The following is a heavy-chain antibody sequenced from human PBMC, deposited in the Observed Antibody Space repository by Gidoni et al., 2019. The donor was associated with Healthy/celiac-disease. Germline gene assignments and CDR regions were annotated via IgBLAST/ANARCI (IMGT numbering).Heavy chain of an antibody. D-gene: IGHD2-8*02. CDR2: ISNRSHYI. J-gene: IGHJ4*02. Sequence: EVQLVESGGGLVKPGGSLRLSCAASGFTFRSYSMNWVRPAPGKGLEWVTSISNRSHYIYYANSVKSRFHITRDNAKNSMYLQMNSRRAEDTTVYYCARVVFRGSGNYGGQGTLVTVSS. CDR1: GFTFRSYS. CDR3: ARVVFRGSGNY. V-gene: IGHV3-21*01.